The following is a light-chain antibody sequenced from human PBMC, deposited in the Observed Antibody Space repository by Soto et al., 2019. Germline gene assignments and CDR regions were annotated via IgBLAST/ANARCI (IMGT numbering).Light chain of an antibody. Sequence: EIVMTQSPATLSVSPGERATLSCRASQSVSSNLAWYQQKPGQAPRLLIFDASTRATGIPARFSGSGSGTEFTLTISSRQAEDFAGEYCHQYNDWPPKYTFGQGTKLEIK. J-gene: IGKJ2*01. CDR2: DAS. CDR3: HQYNDWPPKYT. CDR1: QSVSSN. V-gene: IGKV3-15*01.